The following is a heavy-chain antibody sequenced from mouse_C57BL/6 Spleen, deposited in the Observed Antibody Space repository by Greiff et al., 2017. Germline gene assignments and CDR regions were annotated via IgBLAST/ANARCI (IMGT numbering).Heavy chain of an antibody. CDR3: ARDCYSACFAY. J-gene: IGHJ3*01. D-gene: IGHD2-3*01. CDR2: ISSGSSTI. V-gene: IGHV5-17*01. CDR1: GFTFSGYG. Sequence: EVKLVESGGGLVKPGGSLKLSCAASGFTFSGYGMHWVRQAPGKGLEWVAYISSGSSTIYYADTVKGRFTLSRDNAKNTLLLQMTSLRSEDTAMYYCARDCYSACFAYWGQGTLVTVSA.